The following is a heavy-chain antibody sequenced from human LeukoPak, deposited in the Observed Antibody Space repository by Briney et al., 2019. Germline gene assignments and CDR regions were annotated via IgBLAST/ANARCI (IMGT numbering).Heavy chain of an antibody. J-gene: IGHJ1*01. Sequence: PGRSLRLSCAASGFTFNSYAMHWVRQAPGKGLEWVALISYDGSNKYYADSVKGRFTISRDNAKNTLYLQMNSLRAEDTAVYYCARGGSSWSGYFQHWGQGTLVTVSS. D-gene: IGHD6-13*01. CDR1: GFTFNSYA. CDR2: ISYDGSNK. CDR3: ARGGSSWSGYFQH. V-gene: IGHV3-30-3*01.